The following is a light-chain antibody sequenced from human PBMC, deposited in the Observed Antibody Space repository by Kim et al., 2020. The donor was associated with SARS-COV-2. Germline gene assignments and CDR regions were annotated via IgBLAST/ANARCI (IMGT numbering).Light chain of an antibody. J-gene: IGLJ2*01. V-gene: IGLV6-57*03. Sequence: GKTVTSSCTRSSGSLDDNYVQWYQQRPGGVPTTVIYEDDQRPSGVSDRFSGSIDNSSNSASLTISGLRTEDEADYYCQSYNRDNVIFGGGTQLTVL. CDR3: QSYNRDNVI. CDR2: EDD. CDR1: SGSLDDNY.